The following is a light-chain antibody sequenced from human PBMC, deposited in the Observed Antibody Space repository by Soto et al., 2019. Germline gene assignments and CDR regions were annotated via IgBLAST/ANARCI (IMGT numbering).Light chain of an antibody. CDR1: QSVATN. J-gene: IGKJ2*01. Sequence: EIVMTQSPAALSVSPGERATFSCRASQSVATNLAWYQQRPGQAPRLLIYDASTRATGVPARISGSGSGTEFTLTITSLQSEDFAVYYCQQYNNWPPYTFGQGTKVDIK. CDR2: DAS. V-gene: IGKV3-15*01. CDR3: QQYNNWPPYT.